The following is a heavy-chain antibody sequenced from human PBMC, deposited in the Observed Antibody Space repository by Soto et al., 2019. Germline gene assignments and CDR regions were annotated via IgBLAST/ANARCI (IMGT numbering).Heavy chain of an antibody. Sequence: GGSLRLSCAASGFTFDDYAMHWVRQAPGKGLEWVSGISCCGGSTFYADSVKGRFSLARDDSKNTLSLQLNSLRVEDTAHYYCAKADGEQWLIPHLDNWGQGTQVTVSS. J-gene: IGHJ1*01. V-gene: IGHV3-23*01. CDR2: ISCCGGST. CDR3: AKADGEQWLIPHLDN. CDR1: GFTFDDYA. D-gene: IGHD6-19*01.